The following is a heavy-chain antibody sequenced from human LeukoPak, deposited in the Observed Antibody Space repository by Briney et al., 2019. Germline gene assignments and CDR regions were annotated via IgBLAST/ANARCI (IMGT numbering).Heavy chain of an antibody. V-gene: IGHV3-33*06. Sequence: GGSLRLSCAASGFTFSNYGMHWVRQAPGKGLEWVALIYYDGSNKYYADSVKGRFTISRDNSKNTLYLQMNSLRAEDTAMYYCANNFDYWGRGTLVTVSS. CDR2: IYYDGSNK. J-gene: IGHJ4*02. CDR3: ANNFDY. CDR1: GFTFSNYG.